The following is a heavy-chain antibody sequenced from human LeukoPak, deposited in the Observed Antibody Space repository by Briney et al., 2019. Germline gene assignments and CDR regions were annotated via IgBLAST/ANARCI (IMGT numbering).Heavy chain of an antibody. CDR3: ARDRSSGWLVFDY. CDR2: INPNSGGT. CDR1: GYTFIGYY. D-gene: IGHD6-19*01. J-gene: IGHJ4*02. Sequence: ASVKVSCKASGYTFIGYYMHWVRQAPGQGLEWMGWINPNSGGTNYAQKFQGRVTMTRDTSISTAYMELSRLRSDDTAVYYCARDRSSGWLVFDYWGQGTLVTVSS. V-gene: IGHV1-2*02.